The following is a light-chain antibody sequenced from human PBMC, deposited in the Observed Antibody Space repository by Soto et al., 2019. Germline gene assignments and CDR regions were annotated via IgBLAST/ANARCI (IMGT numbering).Light chain of an antibody. Sequence: QSALTQPASVSGSPGQSITISCTGTSSDVGSYNVVSWYQQHPGKAPKLMIYEDNKRPSGVSNRFSGSKSGNTASLTISGLQAEDEADYCCCSSVGSSTFWVFGGGTKLTVL. CDR2: EDN. CDR3: CSSVGSSTFWV. CDR1: SSDVGSYNV. V-gene: IGLV2-23*02. J-gene: IGLJ3*02.